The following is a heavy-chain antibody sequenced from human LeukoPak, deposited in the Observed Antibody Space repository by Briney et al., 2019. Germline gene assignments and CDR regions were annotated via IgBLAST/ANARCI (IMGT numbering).Heavy chain of an antibody. J-gene: IGHJ4*02. V-gene: IGHV3-15*01. CDR3: TTDRDDSYFDY. D-gene: IGHD3-3*01. CDR1: GFTFSNAW. Sequence: PGGSLRLSCAASGFTFSNAWMSWVRQAPGKGLEWVGRIKSKTDGGTTDYAAPVKGRFTISRDDSKNTLYLQMNGLKTEDTAVYYCTTDRDDSYFDYWGQGTLVTVSS. CDR2: IKSKTDGGTT.